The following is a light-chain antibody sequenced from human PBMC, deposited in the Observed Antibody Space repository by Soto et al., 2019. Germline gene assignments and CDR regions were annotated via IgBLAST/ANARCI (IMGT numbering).Light chain of an antibody. CDR3: QQYNDFPPWT. CDR1: QSISRL. CDR2: DAS. V-gene: IGKV1-5*01. J-gene: IGKJ1*01. Sequence: DLPMTQSPSTLSASVGDRVTITCRASQSISRLLAWYQQKPGKAPKLLIYDASNLEPGVPSKFSGSGSGTEFTLTISSLQPDDSATYYCQQYNDFPPWTFGQGTKVEIK.